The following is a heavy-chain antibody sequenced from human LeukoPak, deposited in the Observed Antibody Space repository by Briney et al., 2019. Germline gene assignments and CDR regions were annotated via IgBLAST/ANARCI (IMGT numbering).Heavy chain of an antibody. J-gene: IGHJ3*02. D-gene: IGHD3-10*01. Sequence: SLRLSCAASGFTFENSAMHWVRQAPGKGLEWVSGISWNSGDLIYADSVKGRFTISRDNAKNSLYPQMNSLRLEDMALYYCARRSGDRAFDIWGQGTMVTVSS. V-gene: IGHV3-9*03. CDR2: ISWNSGDL. CDR3: ARRSGDRAFDI. CDR1: GFTFENSA.